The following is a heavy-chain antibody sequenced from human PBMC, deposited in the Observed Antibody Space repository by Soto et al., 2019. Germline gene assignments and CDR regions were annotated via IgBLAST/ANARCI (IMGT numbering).Heavy chain of an antibody. CDR2: ISSSSSTI. J-gene: IGHJ6*03. CDR3: ARDVSLEGSSPLYYYYYYYMDV. CDR1: GFTFSSYS. Sequence: EVQLVESGGGLVQPGGSLRLSCAASGFTFSSYSMNWVRQAPGKGLEWVSYISSSSSTIYYADSVKGRFTISRDNAKNSLYLQMNSLRAEDTAVYYCARDVSLEGSSPLYYYYYYYMDVWGKGTTVTVSS. D-gene: IGHD6-6*01. V-gene: IGHV3-48*01.